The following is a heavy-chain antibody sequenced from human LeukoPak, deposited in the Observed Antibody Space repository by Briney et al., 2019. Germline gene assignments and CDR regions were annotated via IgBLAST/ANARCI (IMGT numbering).Heavy chain of an antibody. V-gene: IGHV1-2*02. CDR2: INPKNGGT. J-gene: IGHJ4*02. CDR3: ARSVGYCSGTSCSPVDY. Sequence: ASVKVSCKASGYTFNGYYMHWVRQAPGQGLEWMGWINPKNGGTNYAQKFQGRVTLTRDTSISTAYMELSRLRSDDTAVYYCARSVGYCSGTSCSPVDYWGQGTLVTVSS. D-gene: IGHD2-15*01. CDR1: GYTFNGYY.